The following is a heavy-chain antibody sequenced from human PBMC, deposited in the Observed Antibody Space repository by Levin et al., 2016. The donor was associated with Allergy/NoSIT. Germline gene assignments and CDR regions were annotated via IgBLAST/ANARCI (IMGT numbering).Heavy chain of an antibody. V-gene: IGHV1-69*13. D-gene: IGHD6-13*01. CDR2: IIPIFGTA. CDR3: AREVGFGSTGYSSSWAYYGMDV. J-gene: IGHJ6*02. Sequence: SVKVSCKASGGTFSSYAISWVRQAPGQGLEWMGGIIPIFGTANYAQKFQGRVTITADESTSTAYMELSSLRSEDTAVYYCAREVGFGSTGYSSSWAYYGMDVWGQGTTVTVSS. CDR1: GGTFSSYA.